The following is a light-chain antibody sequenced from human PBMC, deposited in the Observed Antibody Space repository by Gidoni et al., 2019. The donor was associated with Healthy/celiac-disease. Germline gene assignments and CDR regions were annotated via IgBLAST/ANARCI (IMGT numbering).Light chain of an antibody. Sequence: QSVLTQPPSASGTPRQRVTISCSGSSSNLGSNTVNWYQQLPGTAPKLLIYSNNQRPSGVSDRFSGSKSGTSASLAISGLQSEDEADYYCAAWDDSLNGVVFGGGTKLTVL. CDR1: SSNLGSNT. CDR3: AAWDDSLNGVV. CDR2: SNN. J-gene: IGLJ2*01. V-gene: IGLV1-44*01.